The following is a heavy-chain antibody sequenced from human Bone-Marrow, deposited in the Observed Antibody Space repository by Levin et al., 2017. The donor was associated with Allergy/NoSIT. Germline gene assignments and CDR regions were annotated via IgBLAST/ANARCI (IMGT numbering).Heavy chain of an antibody. V-gene: IGHV1-69*13. J-gene: IGHJ4*02. CDR3: ARERGGFYGSGSFDF. CDR2: IIPAFGST. Sequence: SVKVSCKASGGTLSNYAISWVRQAPGQGLEWMGGIIPAFGSTNYAQKFQGRVTITADESTRTSHMELRSLRFEDTAVYYCARERGGFYGSGSFDFWGQGTLVTVSS. CDR1: GGTLSNYA. D-gene: IGHD3-10*01.